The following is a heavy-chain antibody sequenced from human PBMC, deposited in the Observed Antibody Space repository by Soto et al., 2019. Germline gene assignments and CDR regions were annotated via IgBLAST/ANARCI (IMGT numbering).Heavy chain of an antibody. CDR2: ISGSGGST. J-gene: IGHJ3*02. CDR3: AKDQGGLRYFDPTPNAFDI. CDR1: GFTFSSYA. V-gene: IGHV3-23*01. D-gene: IGHD3-9*01. Sequence: GGSLRLSCAASGFTFSSYAMSWVRQAPGKGLEWVSAISGSGGSTYYADSVKGRVTISRDNSKNKQYLQMNSMRAEDTAVYYCAKDQGGLRYFDPTPNAFDIWGQGTMVTVSS.